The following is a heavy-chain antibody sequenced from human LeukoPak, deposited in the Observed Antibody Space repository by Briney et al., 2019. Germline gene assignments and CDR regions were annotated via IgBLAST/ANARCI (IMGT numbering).Heavy chain of an antibody. CDR1: GGSISSSSYY. J-gene: IGHJ4*02. V-gene: IGHV4-39*01. CDR3: ARHSITMVRGVIITPGDLFDY. D-gene: IGHD3-10*01. CDR2: IYYSGST. Sequence: SETLSLTCTVSGGSISSSSYYWGWIRQPPGKGLEWIGSIYYSGSTYYNPSLKSRVTISVDTSKNQFSLKLSSVTAADTAVYYCARHSITMVRGVIITPGDLFDYWGQGTLVTVSS.